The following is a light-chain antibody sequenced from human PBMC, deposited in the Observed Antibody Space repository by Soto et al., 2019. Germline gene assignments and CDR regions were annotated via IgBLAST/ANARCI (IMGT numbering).Light chain of an antibody. V-gene: IGKV1-5*01. CDR1: QSISSW. CDR2: DAS. CDR3: QQFHSFSRT. Sequence: DIQMTQSPSTLSASVGDRVAITCRASQSISSWLAWYQQKPGKAPKLLIYDASSLESGVPSRFSGSESGTDFTLTISSLQPEDFATYYCQQFHSFSRTFGQGTKVDI. J-gene: IGKJ1*01.